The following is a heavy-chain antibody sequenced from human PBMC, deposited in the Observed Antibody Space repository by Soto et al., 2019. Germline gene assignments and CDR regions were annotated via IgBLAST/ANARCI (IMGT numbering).Heavy chain of an antibody. CDR2: IIPIFGTA. Sequence: ASVKVSCKASGGTFSSYAISWVRQAPGQGLEWMGGIIPIFGTANYAQKFQGRVTITADESTSTSYMELSSLRSEDTAVYYCASGTYYDFWSGYYLAPPYWGQGTLVTVSS. V-gene: IGHV1-69*13. J-gene: IGHJ4*02. D-gene: IGHD3-3*01. CDR3: ASGTYYDFWSGYYLAPPY. CDR1: GGTFSSYA.